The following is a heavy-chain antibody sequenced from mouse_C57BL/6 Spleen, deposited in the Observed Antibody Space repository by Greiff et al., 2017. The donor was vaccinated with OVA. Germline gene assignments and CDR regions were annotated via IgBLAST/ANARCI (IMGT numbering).Heavy chain of an antibody. J-gene: IGHJ2*01. D-gene: IGHD2-5*01. CDR2: IDPETGGT. V-gene: IGHV1-15*01. Sequence: VQLQQSGAELVRPGASVTLSCKASGYTFTDYEMHWVKQTPVHGLEWIGAIDPETGGTAYNQKFKGKAILTADKSSSTAYMEHRSLTSESSAVYYCTRKYYSNFLDYWAQGTTPPVSS. CDR3: TRKYYSNFLDY. CDR1: GYTFTDYE.